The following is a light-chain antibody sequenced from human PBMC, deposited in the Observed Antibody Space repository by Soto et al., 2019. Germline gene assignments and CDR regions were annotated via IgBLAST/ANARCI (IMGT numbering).Light chain of an antibody. CDR3: QQRSNWPLLT. CDR1: QSVSSY. J-gene: IGKJ4*01. V-gene: IGKV3-11*01. CDR2: DAS. Sequence: EIVLTQSPATLSLSPGERATLSCRASQSVSSYLAWYQQKPDQAPRLLIYDASNRATGIPPRFSGSGSGTDFTHTNSSLEPADFAVYYCQQRSNWPLLTFGGGTKVEIK.